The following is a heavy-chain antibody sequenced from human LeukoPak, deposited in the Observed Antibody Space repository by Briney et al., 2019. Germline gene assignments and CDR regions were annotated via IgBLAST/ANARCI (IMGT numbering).Heavy chain of an antibody. D-gene: IGHD1-26*01. J-gene: IGHJ3*02. V-gene: IGHV4-38-2*02. CDR2: IYHSGST. CDR1: TYSISSDYY. CDR3: AREVIVGATTSAFDI. Sequence: SETLSLTCAVSTYSISSDYYWGWIRQPPGKGLEWIGSIYHSGSTYYNPSLKSRVTISVDTSKNQFSLKLSSVTAADTAVYYCAREVIVGATTSAFDIWGQGTMVTVSS.